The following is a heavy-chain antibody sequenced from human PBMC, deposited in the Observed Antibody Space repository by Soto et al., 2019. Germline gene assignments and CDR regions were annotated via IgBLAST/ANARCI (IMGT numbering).Heavy chain of an antibody. D-gene: IGHD7-27*01. CDR1: GFSFSHYA. Sequence: EVQLVESGGGLVQPGGSLRLSCSASGFSFSHYAMHWVRQAPGKGLAYVSEISSNGGNTYYADSVKGRFTISRDNSKNTLYLLMSSLRAEDTAVYYCVKVWGGYYFDYWGQGTLVTVSS. V-gene: IGHV3-64D*08. J-gene: IGHJ4*02. CDR3: VKVWGGYYFDY. CDR2: ISSNGGNT.